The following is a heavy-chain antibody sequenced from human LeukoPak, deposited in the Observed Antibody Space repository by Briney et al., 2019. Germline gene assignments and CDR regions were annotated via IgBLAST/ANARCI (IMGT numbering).Heavy chain of an antibody. CDR3: ARWGRDIVVVPAVSSAYYYYYYMDV. Sequence: GGSLRLSCAASGFTFSGSALHWVRQASGKGLEWIGRIRSKTNNYATTYAASVTGRFTISRDDAENTAYLQMNSLRAEDTAVYYCARWGRDIVVVPAVSSAYYYYYYMDVWGKGTTVTISS. CDR1: GFTFSGSA. V-gene: IGHV3-73*01. D-gene: IGHD2-2*01. J-gene: IGHJ6*03. CDR2: IRSKTNNYAT.